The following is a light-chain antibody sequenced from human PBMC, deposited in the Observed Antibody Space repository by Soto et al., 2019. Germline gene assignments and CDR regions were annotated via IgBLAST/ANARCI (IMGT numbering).Light chain of an antibody. Sequence: QSALTQPRSVSGSPGQSVNISCTGTSSDVGGYDFVSWYQQHPGKAPKLMISDVSKRPSGVPDRFSGSKSGNTASLTISGLQAEDEADYYCCSYAGDLALFEGGTKLTVL. CDR3: CSYAGDLAL. CDR2: DVS. J-gene: IGLJ2*01. V-gene: IGLV2-11*01. CDR1: SSDVGGYDF.